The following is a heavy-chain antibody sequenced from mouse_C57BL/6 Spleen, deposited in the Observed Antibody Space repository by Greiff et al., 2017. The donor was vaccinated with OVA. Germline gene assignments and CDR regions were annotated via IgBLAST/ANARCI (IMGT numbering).Heavy chain of an antibody. CDR3: ARSLYYGSSYDAMDY. CDR2: IYPRDGST. J-gene: IGHJ4*01. V-gene: IGHV1-85*01. CDR1: GYTFTSYD. D-gene: IGHD1-1*01. Sequence: VQLVESGPELVKPGASVKLSCKASGYTFTSYDINWVKQRPGQGLEWIGWIYPRDGSTKYNEKFKGKATLTVDTSSSTAYMELHSLTSEDSAVYFCARSLYYGSSYDAMDYWGQGTSVTVSS.